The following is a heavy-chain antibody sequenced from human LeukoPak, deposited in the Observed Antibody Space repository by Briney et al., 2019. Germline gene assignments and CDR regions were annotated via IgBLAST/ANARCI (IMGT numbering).Heavy chain of an antibody. CDR2: IYYSGST. Sequence: SETLSLTCTVSGGSIRSYYWNWIRQPPGKGLEWIGYIYYSGSTNYNPSLRGRVTISVDTSKNHFSLRLSSVTAADTAVYYCARKSTSWYAPFDSWGQGTLVTVSS. CDR1: GGSIRSYY. CDR3: ARKSTSWYAPFDS. V-gene: IGHV4-59*01. D-gene: IGHD2-2*01. J-gene: IGHJ4*02.